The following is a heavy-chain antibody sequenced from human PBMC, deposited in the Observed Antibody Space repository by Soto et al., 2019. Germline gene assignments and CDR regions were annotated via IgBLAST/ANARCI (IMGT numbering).Heavy chain of an antibody. J-gene: IGHJ4*02. Sequence: GASVKVSCKASGYTFTSYVIHWVRQAPGQRLEWIGWISTGNGDTKYAQKFQGRVTMTRDTSTTTAYMELRSLRSDDTAVYYCVRGRAVAGSTGYYFDYWGQGTLVTVSS. CDR2: ISTGNGDT. D-gene: IGHD6-19*01. CDR3: VRGRAVAGSTGYYFDY. V-gene: IGHV1-3*04. CDR1: GYTFTSYV.